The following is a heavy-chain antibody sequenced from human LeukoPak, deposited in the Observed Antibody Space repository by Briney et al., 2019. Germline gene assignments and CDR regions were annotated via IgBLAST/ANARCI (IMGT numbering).Heavy chain of an antibody. CDR1: GGSFSTYY. CDR2: IYYSGST. Sequence: SETLSLTCTVSGGSFSTYYWSWIRQPPGKGLEWIGYIYYSGSTDYNPSLKSRVSISLDTSKNQFSLNLSSVTAADTAVYYCARGWRNTVVREFTGTSSWFDPWGQGTLVTVSS. V-gene: IGHV4-59*12. CDR3: ARGWRNTVVREFTGTSSWFDP. D-gene: IGHD3-10*01. J-gene: IGHJ5*02.